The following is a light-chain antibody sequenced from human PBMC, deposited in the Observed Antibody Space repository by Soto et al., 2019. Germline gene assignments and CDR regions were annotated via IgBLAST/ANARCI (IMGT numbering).Light chain of an antibody. J-gene: IGKJ1*01. Sequence: EIVLTQSPGTLSLSPGERASLFCRASQSVRSSSLAWCQQKRGQPPRLLIYGASSRATGIPDRFSGSGSGTYFTLTISRLEPEDFAVYFCQQYGDSPDTDRWTFGQGTKVEIK. V-gene: IGKV3-20*01. CDR2: GAS. CDR1: QSVRSSS. CDR3: QQYGDSPDTDRWT.